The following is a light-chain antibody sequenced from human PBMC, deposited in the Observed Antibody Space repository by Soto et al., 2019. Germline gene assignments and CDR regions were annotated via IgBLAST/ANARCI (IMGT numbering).Light chain of an antibody. V-gene: IGKV3D-15*01. J-gene: IGKJ4*01. CDR2: GES. Sequence: EIVMTPSPASLSVSPGERVTLACRASQSVNSHLAWYQQKPGQAPRLLILGESTRATGTPARFSGSGSGTDFTLTISSLQSEDFAVYYCQQYNNWPLTVGGGTKVEIK. CDR1: QSVNSH. CDR3: QQYNNWPLT.